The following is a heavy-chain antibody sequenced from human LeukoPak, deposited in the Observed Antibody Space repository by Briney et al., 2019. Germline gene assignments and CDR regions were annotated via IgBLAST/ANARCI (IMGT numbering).Heavy chain of an antibody. CDR2: INHSGST. J-gene: IGHJ5*02. CDR3: ARVRFLWFGEGWFDP. V-gene: IGHV4-34*01. CDR1: GGSFSGYY. D-gene: IGHD3-10*01. Sequence: PSETLSLTCAVYGGSFSGYYWSWIRQPPGKGLEWIGEINHSGSTNYNPSLKSRVTISVDTSKNQFSLKLSSVTAADTAVYYCARVRFLWFGEGWFDPWGQGTLVTVSS.